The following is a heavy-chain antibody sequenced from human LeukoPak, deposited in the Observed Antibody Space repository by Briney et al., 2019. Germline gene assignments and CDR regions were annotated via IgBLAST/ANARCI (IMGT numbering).Heavy chain of an antibody. CDR2: TYYRSKWYN. CDR3: AREIPAENWFDP. Sequence: SQTLSLTCAISGDSVSSNSAAWNWIRQSPSRGLEWLGRTYYRSKWYNDYAVSVKSRIAINPDTSKNQFSLRLNSVTPEDTAVYFCAREIPAENWFDPWGQGTLVTVSS. D-gene: IGHD6-13*01. J-gene: IGHJ5*02. V-gene: IGHV6-1*01. CDR1: GDSVSSNSAA.